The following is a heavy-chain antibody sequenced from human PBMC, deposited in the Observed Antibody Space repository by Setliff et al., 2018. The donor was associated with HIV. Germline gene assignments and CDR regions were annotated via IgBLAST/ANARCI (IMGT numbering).Heavy chain of an antibody. J-gene: IGHJ3*02. D-gene: IGHD3-22*01. CDR2: IYYSGST. CDR1: GGSISSGGYY. V-gene: IGHV4-31*03. Sequence: SETLSLTCTVSGGSISSGGYYWSWIRQHPGKGLEWIGYIYYSGSTYYNPSLKSRVTISVDTSKNQFSLKLSPVTAADTAVYYCARELLNYYYDSSGYRAAFDIWGQGTMVTVSS. CDR3: ARELLNYYYDSSGYRAAFDI.